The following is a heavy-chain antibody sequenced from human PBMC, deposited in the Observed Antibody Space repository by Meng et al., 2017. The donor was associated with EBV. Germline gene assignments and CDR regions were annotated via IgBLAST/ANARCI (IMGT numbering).Heavy chain of an antibody. J-gene: IGHJ4*02. CDR3: AREGVGYYDSSGLSSYFDY. D-gene: IGHD3-22*01. Sequence: VQLVHLGSGLKKPGAPVKVFCKASGYTFTSYAMNWVRQAPGQGPEWMGWINTNTGNPTYAQGFTGRFVFSLDTSVSTAYLQISSLKAEDTAVYYCAREGVGYYDSSGLSSYFDYWGQGTLVTVSS. CDR1: GYTFTSYA. V-gene: IGHV7-4-1*02. CDR2: INTNTGNP.